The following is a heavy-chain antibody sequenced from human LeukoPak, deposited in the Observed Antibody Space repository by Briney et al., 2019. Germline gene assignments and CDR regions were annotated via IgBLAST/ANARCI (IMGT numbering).Heavy chain of an antibody. CDR1: GYTFTGYY. CDR3: AREAAMADIDY. V-gene: IGHV1-2*02. CDR2: INPNSGGT. J-gene: IGHJ4*02. Sequence: ASVKVSCQASGYTFTGYYMHWVRQAPGQGLEWMGWINPNSGGTHYAQKFQGRVTMTRDTSISTAYMELSRLRSDDTAVYYFAREAAMADIDYWGQGTLVTVSS. D-gene: IGHD5-18*01.